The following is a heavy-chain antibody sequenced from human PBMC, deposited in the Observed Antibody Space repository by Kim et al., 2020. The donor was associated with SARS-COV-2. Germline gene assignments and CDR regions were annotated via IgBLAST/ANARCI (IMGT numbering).Heavy chain of an antibody. D-gene: IGHD6-13*01. J-gene: IGHJ4*02. CDR1: GFTFSSYS. CDR3: AGTPGIAAAGH. CDR2: ISSSSSYI. Sequence: GGSLRLSCAASGFTFSSYSMNWVRQAPGKGLEWVSSISSSSSYIYYADSVKGRFTISRDNAKNSLYMQMNSLRAEDTAVYYCAGTPGIAAAGHWGQGTLVTVSS. V-gene: IGHV3-21*01.